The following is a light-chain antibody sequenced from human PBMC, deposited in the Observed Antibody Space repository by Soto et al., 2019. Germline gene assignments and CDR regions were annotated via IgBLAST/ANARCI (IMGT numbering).Light chain of an antibody. V-gene: IGLV2-14*01. CDR1: NSDVGSSVY. J-gene: IGLJ1*01. CDR2: EVN. CDR3: SSYTSGSSHHV. Sequence: QSALTQPASVSGSPGQSISFSCAGSNSDVGSSVYVSWYRQHPGKAPQLIIYEVNKRPSGVSNRFSGSKSGNTASLTISGLQAEDEADYHCSSYTSGSSHHVFGTGTKLTVL.